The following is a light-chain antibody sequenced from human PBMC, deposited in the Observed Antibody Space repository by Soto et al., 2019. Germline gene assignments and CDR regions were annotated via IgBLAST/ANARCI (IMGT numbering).Light chain of an antibody. CDR2: DAS. V-gene: IGKV1-5*01. J-gene: IGKJ4*01. Sequence: DIQMTQSPSTLSASVGDRVTITCRASQSISSWLAWYQQKPGKAPKLLIYDASSLESGVPSRFSGSGPGTEFTLTISSLQPDDFATYYCQQYNSYSFGGGTKVEIK. CDR3: QQYNSYS. CDR1: QSISSW.